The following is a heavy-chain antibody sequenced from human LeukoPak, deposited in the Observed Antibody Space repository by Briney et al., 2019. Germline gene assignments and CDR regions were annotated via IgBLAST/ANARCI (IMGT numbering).Heavy chain of an antibody. CDR2: IYYDGST. CDR1: GGSISRSSDY. J-gene: IGHJ5*01. D-gene: IGHD3-10*01. CDR3: TRDSQLEWFYS. V-gene: IGHV4-39*07. Sequence: SETLSLTCTVSGGSISRSSDYWGWVRQSPGEGLEWIGTIYYDGSTYYKPSLKSRVTISMDTSKNQFSLNLSSVTAADTAVYYCTRDSQLEWFYSWGQGTLVTVSS.